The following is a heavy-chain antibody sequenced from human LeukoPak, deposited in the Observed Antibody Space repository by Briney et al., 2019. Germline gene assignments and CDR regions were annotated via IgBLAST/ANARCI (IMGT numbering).Heavy chain of an antibody. V-gene: IGHV4-59*01. CDR2: IYYSGST. D-gene: IGHD6-6*01. J-gene: IGHJ5*02. CDR1: GGSISSYY. Sequence: SETLSLTCTVSGGSISSYYWSWIRQPLGKGLEWIGYIYYSGSTNYNPSLKSRVTISVDTSKNQFSLKLSSVTAADTAVYYCARVLAARPLDPWGQGTLVIVSS. CDR3: ARVLAARPLDP.